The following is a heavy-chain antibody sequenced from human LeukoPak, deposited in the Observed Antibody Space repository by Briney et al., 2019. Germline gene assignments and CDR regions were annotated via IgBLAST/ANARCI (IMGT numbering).Heavy chain of an antibody. J-gene: IGHJ5*02. CDR1: GGSFSGYY. V-gene: IGHV4-59*10. Sequence: PSETLSLTCAVYGGSFSGYYWSWIRQPPGKGLEWIGRIYTSGSTNYNPSLKSRVTISVDTSKNQFSLKLSSVTAADTAVYYCARGISVNCSSTSCYFDWFDPWGQGTLVTVSS. CDR2: IYTSGST. D-gene: IGHD2-2*01. CDR3: ARGISVNCSSTSCYFDWFDP.